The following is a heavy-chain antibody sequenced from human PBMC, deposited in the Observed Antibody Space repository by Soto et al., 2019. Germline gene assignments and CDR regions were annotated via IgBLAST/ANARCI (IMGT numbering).Heavy chain of an antibody. J-gene: IGHJ6*02. CDR1: GFTVSSNY. V-gene: IGHV3-23*01. Sequence: SGGSLRLSCAASGFTVSSNYMSWVRQAPGKGLEWVSAISGSGGSTYYADSAKGRFTISRDNSKNTLYLQMNSLRAEDTAVYYCAKDPRTYYDNPLFLFTGMDVWGQGTTVTVSS. D-gene: IGHD3-9*01. CDR3: AKDPRTYYDNPLFLFTGMDV. CDR2: ISGSGGST.